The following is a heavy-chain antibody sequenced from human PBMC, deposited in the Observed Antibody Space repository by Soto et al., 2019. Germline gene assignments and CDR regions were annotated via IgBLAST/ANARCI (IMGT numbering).Heavy chain of an antibody. CDR3: ASPRWNYIY. D-gene: IGHD1-7*01. CDR2: MNDSGST. Sequence: QVQLQQWGAGLLKPSETLSLTCAVSGGSFSGYYWSWIRQPPGKALEWIGEMNDSGSTKYNASLESRVAISVDTSKGHFSLTLTTVTAADTAVYYCASPRWNYIYWGQGTLVAVSS. CDR1: GGSFSGYY. J-gene: IGHJ4*02. V-gene: IGHV4-34*01.